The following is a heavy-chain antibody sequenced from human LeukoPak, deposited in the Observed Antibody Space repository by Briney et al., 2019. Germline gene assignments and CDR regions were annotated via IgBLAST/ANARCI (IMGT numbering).Heavy chain of an antibody. V-gene: IGHV4-34*01. Sequence: NPSETLSLTCAVYGGSFSGYYWSWIRQPPGKGLEWIGEINHSGSTNYNPSLKSRVTISVDTSKNQFSLKLSSVTAADTAVYYCARLLRLFGTGYYYGMDVWGQGTTVTVSS. CDR1: GGSFSGYY. CDR2: INHSGST. D-gene: IGHD3-3*01. J-gene: IGHJ6*02. CDR3: ARLLRLFGTGYYYGMDV.